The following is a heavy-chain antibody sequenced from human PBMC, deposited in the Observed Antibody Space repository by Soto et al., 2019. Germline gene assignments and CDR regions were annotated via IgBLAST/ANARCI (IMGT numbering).Heavy chain of an antibody. D-gene: IGHD4-17*01. V-gene: IGHV1-46*01. CDR1: GYTFTSYY. CDR2: INPSGGST. CDR3: VRNPHYGGKSEQGN. J-gene: IGHJ4*02. Sequence: ASVKASCKASGYTFTSYYMHWVRQAPGQGPEWMGIINPSGGSTSYAQKFQGRVTMTRDTSTSTVYMELSSLRSEDPPVYYCVRNPHYGGKSEQGNWGQETLVTVSS.